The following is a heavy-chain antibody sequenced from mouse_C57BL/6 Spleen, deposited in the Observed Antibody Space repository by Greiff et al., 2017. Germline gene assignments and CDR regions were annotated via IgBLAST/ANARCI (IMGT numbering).Heavy chain of an antibody. D-gene: IGHD1-1*01. CDR3: AREEDYYGSSPYYFDY. J-gene: IGHJ2*01. V-gene: IGHV1-81*01. CDR1: GYTFTSYG. CDR2: IYPRSGNT. Sequence: VQLQQSGAELARPGASVKLSCKASGYTFTSYGISWVKQRTGQGLEWIGEIYPRSGNTYYNEKFKGKATLTADKSSSTAYMELRSLTSEDSAVYFCAREEDYYGSSPYYFDYWGQGTTLTVSS.